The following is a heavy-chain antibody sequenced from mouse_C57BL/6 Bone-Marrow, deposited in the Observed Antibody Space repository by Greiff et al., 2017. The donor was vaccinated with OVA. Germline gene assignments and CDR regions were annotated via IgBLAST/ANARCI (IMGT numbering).Heavy chain of an antibody. Sequence: EVKLMESGPGLAKPSQTLSLTCSVTGYSITSDYWNWIRKFPGNKLEYMGYISYSGSTYYNPSLKSRISITRDTSKNQYYLQLNSVTTEDTATYYCARSAWDGYYLAWFAYWGQGTLVTVSA. CDR2: ISYSGST. J-gene: IGHJ3*01. V-gene: IGHV3-8*01. D-gene: IGHD2-3*01. CDR1: GYSITSDY. CDR3: ARSAWDGYYLAWFAY.